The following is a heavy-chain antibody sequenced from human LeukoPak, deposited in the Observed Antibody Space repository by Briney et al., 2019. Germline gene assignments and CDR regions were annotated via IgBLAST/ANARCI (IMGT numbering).Heavy chain of an antibody. J-gene: IGHJ6*02. CDR3: AKGQHYYYYGMDV. V-gene: IGHV3-23*01. CDR2: ISGSGGST. Sequence: GGSLRLSCAASGFTFSSYAMSWVRQAPGKGLEWVSAISGSGGSTYYADSVKGRFTISRDNSKDTLYLQMNSLRAEDTAVYYCAKGQHYYYYGMDVWGQGTTVTVSS. CDR1: GFTFSSYA.